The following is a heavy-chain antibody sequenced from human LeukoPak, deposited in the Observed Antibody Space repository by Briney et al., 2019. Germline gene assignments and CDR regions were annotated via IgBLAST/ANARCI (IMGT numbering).Heavy chain of an antibody. V-gene: IGHV4-34*01. D-gene: IGHD2-21*02. Sequence: PSETLSLTCAVYGGSFSGYYWSWIRQPPGKGLEWIGEINHSGSTNFNPSLKSRVTISVDTSKNQFSLKLSSVTAADTAVYYCARAGVVVTARGPHYFDYWGQGTLVTVSS. CDR2: INHSGST. CDR1: GGSFSGYY. CDR3: ARAGVVVTARGPHYFDY. J-gene: IGHJ4*02.